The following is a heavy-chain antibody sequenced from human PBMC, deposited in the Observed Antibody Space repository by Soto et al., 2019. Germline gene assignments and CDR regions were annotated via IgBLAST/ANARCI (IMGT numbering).Heavy chain of an antibody. V-gene: IGHV1-3*01. D-gene: IGHD1-26*01. Sequence: ASVKVSCKASGYIFTDFAIHWXRQAPGQRLEWMGWINAGNGNTKYSQYFQGRVTITRETSASTAYMDLSSLTSEDTAVYYCVRSGRTLSLDYWGQGTQVTAP. J-gene: IGHJ4*02. CDR3: VRSGRTLSLDY. CDR1: GYIFTDFA. CDR2: INAGNGNT.